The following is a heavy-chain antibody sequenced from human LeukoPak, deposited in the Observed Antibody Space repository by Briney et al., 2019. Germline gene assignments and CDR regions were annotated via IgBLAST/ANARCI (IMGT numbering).Heavy chain of an antibody. CDR2: IYYSGST. V-gene: IGHV4-39*01. Sequence: SETLSLTRAVSGGSINSSSSYYWGWIRQPPGKGLEWIGSIYYSGSTYHNPSLKSRVTISVDTSKNQFSLKLSSVTAADTAVYYCARLPMAMGVFDYWGQGTLVTVSS. J-gene: IGHJ4*02. CDR1: GGSINSSSSYY. D-gene: IGHD3-10*01. CDR3: ARLPMAMGVFDY.